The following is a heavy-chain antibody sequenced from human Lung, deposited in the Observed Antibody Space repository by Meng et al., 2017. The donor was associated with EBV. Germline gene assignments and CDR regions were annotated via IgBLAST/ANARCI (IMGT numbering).Heavy chain of an antibody. CDR3: ARGQWLDNS. D-gene: IGHD6-19*01. J-gene: IGHJ4*02. CDR1: SGSFSGYF. Sequence: GQLQQWGPGRLKPSEPLSLTCAVYSGSFSGYFWSWIRQPPGKGLEWIGEISHSGSTNYNPSLKSRVTISVDKSKNQFSLKLTSVTVADTDVYYCARGQWLDNSWGQGTLVTVSS. CDR2: ISHSGST. V-gene: IGHV4-34*01.